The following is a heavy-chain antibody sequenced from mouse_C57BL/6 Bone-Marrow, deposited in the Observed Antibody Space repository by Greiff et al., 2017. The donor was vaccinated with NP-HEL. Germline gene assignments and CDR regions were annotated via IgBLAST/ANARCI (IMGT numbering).Heavy chain of an antibody. CDR1: GYTFTSYW. V-gene: IGHV1-69*01. CDR2: IDPSDSYT. CDR3: ARGPNYYGSSYWYFDV. D-gene: IGHD1-1*01. Sequence: QVQLQQPGAELVMPGASVKLSCKASGYTFTSYWMHWVKQRPGQGLEWIGEIDPSDSYTNYNQQFKGKSTLTVDKSSSTAYMQLSSLTSEDSAVYYCARGPNYYGSSYWYFDVWGTGTTVTVSS. J-gene: IGHJ1*03.